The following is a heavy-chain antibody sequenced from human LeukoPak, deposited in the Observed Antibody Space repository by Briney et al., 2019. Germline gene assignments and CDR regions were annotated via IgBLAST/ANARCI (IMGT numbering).Heavy chain of an antibody. CDR3: ARDGYNYFDY. J-gene: IGHJ4*02. V-gene: IGHV3-11*01. CDR1: GFTFSNYY. D-gene: IGHD5-24*01. Sequence: GGSLRLSCAASGFTFSNYYMSWIRQAPGKGLEWLSYIGSNGNTKYYADSVRGRFTSSRDNAKNSLHLQIDSLRAEDTAIYFCARDGYNYFDYWGQGILVTVSS. CDR2: IGSNGNTK.